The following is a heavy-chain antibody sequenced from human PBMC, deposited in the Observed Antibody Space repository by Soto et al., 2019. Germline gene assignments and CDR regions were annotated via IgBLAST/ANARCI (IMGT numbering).Heavy chain of an antibody. CDR3: ARGFGAAAYNWFDP. CDR1: GYTFTGYY. CDR2: INPNSGGT. Sequence: GASVKVSCKASGYTFTGYYMHWVRQAPGQGLEWMGWINPNSGGTNYAQKFQGWVTMTRDTSISTAYMELSRLRSDDTAVYYCARGFGAAAYNWFDPWGQGTLVTVS. V-gene: IGHV1-2*04. D-gene: IGHD6-13*01. J-gene: IGHJ5*02.